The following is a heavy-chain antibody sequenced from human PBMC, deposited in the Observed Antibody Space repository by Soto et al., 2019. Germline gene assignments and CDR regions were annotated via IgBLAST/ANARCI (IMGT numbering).Heavy chain of an antibody. CDR3: AAGIAAAELYYYYYYGMDV. J-gene: IGHJ6*02. D-gene: IGHD6-13*01. Sequence: SVKVSCKASGFTFTSSAMQWVRQARGQRLEWIGWIVVGSGNTNYAQKFQERVTITRDMSTSTAYMELSSLRSEDTAVYYCAAGIAAAELYYYYYYGMDVWGQGTTVT. V-gene: IGHV1-58*02. CDR2: IVVGSGNT. CDR1: GFTFTSSA.